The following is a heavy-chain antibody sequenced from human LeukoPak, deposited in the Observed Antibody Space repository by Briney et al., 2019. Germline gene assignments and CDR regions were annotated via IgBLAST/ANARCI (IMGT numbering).Heavy chain of an antibody. CDR2: IYYNGST. J-gene: IGHJ1*01. Sequence: SETLSLTCTVSGGSISSYYWSWIRQHPGKGLEWIGYIYYNGSTYYNPSPKSRVFIAVDTFENQFSLKLRSVTAADTAVYYCARGGSNSYFQHWGQGTLVTVSS. V-gene: IGHV4-59*06. CDR3: ARGGSNSYFQH. D-gene: IGHD1-26*01. CDR1: GGSISSYY.